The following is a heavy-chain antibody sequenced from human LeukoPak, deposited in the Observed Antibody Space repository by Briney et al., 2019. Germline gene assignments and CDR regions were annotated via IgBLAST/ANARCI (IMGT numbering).Heavy chain of an antibody. CDR2: INGGNGNT. CDR3: AREFIIRGVEREFDY. Sequence: ASVKVSCKASGYIFTSYAIHWVRQARGQRLECMGWINGGNGNTRYLQKFQGRVTFTRDTSAYTAYMELSSLTSEDTAVYYCAREFIIRGVEREFDYWGQGTLVTVSS. CDR1: GYIFTSYA. J-gene: IGHJ4*02. V-gene: IGHV1-3*01. D-gene: IGHD3-10*01.